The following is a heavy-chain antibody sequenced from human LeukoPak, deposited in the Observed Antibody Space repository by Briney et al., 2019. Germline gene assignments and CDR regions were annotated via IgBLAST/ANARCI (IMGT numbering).Heavy chain of an antibody. V-gene: IGHV3-23*01. CDR1: GFTFSSSA. J-gene: IGHJ4*02. CDR3: ATSPPGIAVAGPFDY. Sequence: GGSLRLSCAASGFTFSSSAMSWVRQAPGKGLEWVSAISGSGGSTYYADSVKGRFTISRDNSKNTLYLQMNSLRAEDTAVYYCATSPPGIAVAGPFDYWGQGTLVTVSS. D-gene: IGHD6-19*01. CDR2: ISGSGGST.